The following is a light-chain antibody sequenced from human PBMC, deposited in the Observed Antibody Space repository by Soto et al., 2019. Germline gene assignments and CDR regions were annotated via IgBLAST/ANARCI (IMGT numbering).Light chain of an antibody. CDR3: SSYTSSSPYVV. V-gene: IGLV2-14*01. Sequence: QSALTQPASVSGSPGQSITISCTGTSSDVGGYNYVSWYQQHPGKAPKLMIYEVSNRPSGVSNRFSGSKSGNTASLTISGLQAEDEADYYCSSYTSSSPYVVFGVGTQLTVL. J-gene: IGLJ2*01. CDR1: SSDVGGYNY. CDR2: EVS.